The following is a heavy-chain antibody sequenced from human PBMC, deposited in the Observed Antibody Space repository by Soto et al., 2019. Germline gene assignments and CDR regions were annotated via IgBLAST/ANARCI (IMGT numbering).Heavy chain of an antibody. V-gene: IGHV3-23*01. CDR1: GFTFSSYA. D-gene: IGHD2-2*01. CDR2: ISGSGGST. J-gene: IGHJ6*02. CDR3: AKDQDIVVVPAASDV. Sequence: GGSLRLSCAASGFTFSSYAMSWVRQAPGKGLEWVSAISGSGGSTYYADSVKGRFTISRDNSKNTLYLQMNSLGAEDTAVYYCAKDQDIVVVPAASDVWGQGTTVTVSS.